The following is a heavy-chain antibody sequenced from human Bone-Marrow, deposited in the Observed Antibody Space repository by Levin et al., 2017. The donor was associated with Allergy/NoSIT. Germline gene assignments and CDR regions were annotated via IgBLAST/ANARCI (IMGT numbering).Heavy chain of an antibody. V-gene: IGHV3-23*01. CDR1: GFTFSSYA. CDR2: ISGSGGST. J-gene: IGHJ4*02. D-gene: IGHD1-26*01. Sequence: LGESLKISCAASGFTFSSYAMSWVRQAPGKGLEWVSAISGSGGSTYYADSVKGRFTISRDNSKNTLYLQMNSLRAEDTAVYYCAKGGYSGSRAPFDYWGQGTLVTVSS. CDR3: AKGGYSGSRAPFDY.